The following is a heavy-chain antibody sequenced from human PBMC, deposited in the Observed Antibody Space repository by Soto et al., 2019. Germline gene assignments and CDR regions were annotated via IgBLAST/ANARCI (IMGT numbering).Heavy chain of an antibody. CDR1: GGSISGYY. V-gene: IGHV4-59*01. Sequence: SETLSLTCTVSGGSISGYYWGWIRQPPGKGLEWIGYIHYSGSTNYNPSLRSRVTISVDTPKNQFSLKVHSMIAADTAIYYCARGGVAARKGRWFDPWGQGTLVPVS. D-gene: IGHD6-25*01. CDR3: ARGGVAARKGRWFDP. J-gene: IGHJ5*02. CDR2: IHYSGST.